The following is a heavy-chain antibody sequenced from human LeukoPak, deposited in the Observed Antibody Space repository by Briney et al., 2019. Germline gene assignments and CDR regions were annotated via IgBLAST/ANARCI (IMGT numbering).Heavy chain of an antibody. J-gene: IGHJ4*02. Sequence: GESLKISCEASGYSFTTYWIGWVRQMPGKGLEWMGIIYPGDSDTRYSPSFQGQVTISADKSIRTAYLHWRSLKASDTAIYYCARQSDYNILTGYSSGYYFDYWGQGTLVTVSS. CDR1: GYSFTTYW. CDR3: ARQSDYNILTGYSSGYYFDY. CDR2: IYPGDSDT. D-gene: IGHD3-9*01. V-gene: IGHV5-51*01.